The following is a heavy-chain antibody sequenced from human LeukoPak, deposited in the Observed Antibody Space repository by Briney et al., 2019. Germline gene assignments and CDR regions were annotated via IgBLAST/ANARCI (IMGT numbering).Heavy chain of an antibody. J-gene: IGHJ4*02. V-gene: IGHV3-21*01. CDR2: ISSSSSYI. D-gene: IGHD2-2*01. CDR3: ARVCCSSTSRYSPLFDY. CDR1: GFTFSSYS. Sequence: PGGSLRLSCAASGFTFSSYSMNWVRQAPGKGLEWVSSISSSSSYIYYADSVKGRFTISRDNAKNSLYLQMNSLRAEDTAVYYCARVCCSSTSRYSPLFDYWGQGTLVTVSS.